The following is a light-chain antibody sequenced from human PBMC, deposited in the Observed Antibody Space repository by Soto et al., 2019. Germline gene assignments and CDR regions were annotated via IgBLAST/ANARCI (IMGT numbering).Light chain of an antibody. Sequence: QSVLTKPPSVSAAPGQTFTISCSGSSSNIGNNYVSWYQQLPGTAPKLLIYDNNKRPSGIPDRFSGSKSGTSATLGITGLQTGDEADYYCGTWDSSLSAGVFGGGTKLTVL. CDR3: GTWDSSLSAGV. CDR2: DNN. V-gene: IGLV1-51*01. CDR1: SSNIGNNY. J-gene: IGLJ2*01.